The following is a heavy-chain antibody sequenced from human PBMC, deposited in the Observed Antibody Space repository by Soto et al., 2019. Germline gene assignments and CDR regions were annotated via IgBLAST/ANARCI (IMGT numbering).Heavy chain of an antibody. CDR1: GFSFTNYW. Sequence: VESLKISCKGSGFSFTNYWISWVLQMPGKGLEWMGNIDPVDSYANYSPSFQGHVTFSVDTSISTAYLQWSSLKASDTAMYFCARIESIARNWFDPWGQGTLVTVSS. CDR3: ARIESIARNWFDP. D-gene: IGHD6-13*01. V-gene: IGHV5-10-1*01. CDR2: IDPVDSYA. J-gene: IGHJ5*02.